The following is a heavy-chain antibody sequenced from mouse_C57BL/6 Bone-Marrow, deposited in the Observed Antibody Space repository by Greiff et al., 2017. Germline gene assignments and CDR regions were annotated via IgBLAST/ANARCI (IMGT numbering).Heavy chain of an antibody. CDR2: IWSGGST. CDR1: GFSLTSYG. J-gene: IGHJ2*01. CDR3: ASYYYGLDY. Sequence: QVQLKQSGPGLVQPSQSLSIPCTVSGFSLTSYGVHWVRQSPGKGLEWLGVIWSGGSTDSNAAFISRLSISKDNSKSQVFFKMNSLQADDTAIYYCASYYYGLDYWGQGTTLTVSS. V-gene: IGHV2-2*01. D-gene: IGHD1-1*01.